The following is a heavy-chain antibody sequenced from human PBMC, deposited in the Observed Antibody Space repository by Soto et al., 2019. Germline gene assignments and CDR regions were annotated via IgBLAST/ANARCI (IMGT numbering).Heavy chain of an antibody. V-gene: IGHV4-34*01. CDR2: INHSGNT. D-gene: IGHD1-26*01. Sequence: ETLSLTCAVDGGSLRGFDWSWIRQPPGKALEWIGEINHSGNTNYNPSLKSRVTISGDTAKNQLFLNLTSVTAADTAMYYCARHHVRGRTIAGAAEFWGQGSLVTVSA. CDR1: GGSLRGFD. CDR3: ARHHVRGRTIAGAAEF. J-gene: IGHJ4*02.